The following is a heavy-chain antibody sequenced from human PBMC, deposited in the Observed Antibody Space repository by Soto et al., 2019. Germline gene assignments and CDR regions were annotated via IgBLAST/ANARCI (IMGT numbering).Heavy chain of an antibody. CDR3: AKDFYSTSYSTSSFSAFDF. CDR2: ISASGGHT. CDR1: GFSFSTNA. V-gene: IGHV3-23*01. Sequence: EVQLLESGGGLVQPGGSLRLSCAASGFSFSTNAMSWVRQAPGKGLEWVSGISASGGHTYYADSVKGRFTTSRDNSKNTRYLQMNSLRAGDTAVYYCAKDFYSTSYSTSSFSAFDFWGQGTVVTVSS. D-gene: IGHD6-6*01. J-gene: IGHJ3*01.